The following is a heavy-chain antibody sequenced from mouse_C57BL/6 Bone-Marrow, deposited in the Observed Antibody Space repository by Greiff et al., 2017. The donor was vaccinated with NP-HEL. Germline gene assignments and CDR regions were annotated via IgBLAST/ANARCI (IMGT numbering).Heavy chain of an antibody. CDR1: GFNIKDDY. V-gene: IGHV14-4*01. Sequence: EVQLQQSGAELVRPGASVKLSCTASGFNIKDDYMHWVKQRPEQGLEWIGWIDPENGDTEYASKFQGKATITADPSSTTAYLQLSSLTSEDTAVYYCTTRGWLRRGFAYWGQGTLVTVSA. D-gene: IGHD2-2*01. CDR2: IDPENGDT. CDR3: TTRGWLRRGFAY. J-gene: IGHJ3*01.